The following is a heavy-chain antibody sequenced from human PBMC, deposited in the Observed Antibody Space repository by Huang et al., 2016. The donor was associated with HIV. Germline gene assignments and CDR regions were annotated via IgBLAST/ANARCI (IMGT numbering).Heavy chain of an antibody. CDR1: GGSFRNFA. Sequence: QVQLVQSGAEVKKPGSSVKVSCKASGGSFRNFAIGWVRQAPGQGLEWMGRIIPTLGTANYAQKFQGRVTIIADESTSTAYMELSSLRSEDTAVYYCATVDYYDTSGPQRGYFDNWGQGTLVTVSS. J-gene: IGHJ4*02. CDR2: IIPTLGTA. D-gene: IGHD3-22*01. V-gene: IGHV1-69*11. CDR3: ATVDYYDTSGPQRGYFDN.